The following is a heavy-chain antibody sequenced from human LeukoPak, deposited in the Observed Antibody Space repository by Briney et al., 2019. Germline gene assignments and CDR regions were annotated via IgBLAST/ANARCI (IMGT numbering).Heavy chain of an antibody. J-gene: IGHJ5*02. CDR1: GGSISSGGYY. Sequence: SESLSLTCTVSGGSISSGGYYWSWIRQPPGKGLEWIGCIYHSGSTYYNPSLKSRVTISVDRSKNQFSLKLSSVTAADTAVYYCAVTYYDILTGQNWFDPWGQGTLVTVSS. CDR2: IYHSGST. D-gene: IGHD3-9*01. V-gene: IGHV4-30-2*01. CDR3: AVTYYDILTGQNWFDP.